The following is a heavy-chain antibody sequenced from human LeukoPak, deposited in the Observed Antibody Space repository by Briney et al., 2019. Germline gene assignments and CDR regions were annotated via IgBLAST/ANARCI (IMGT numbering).Heavy chain of an antibody. Sequence: GGSLRLSCAASGFXFSSYGIHWVRQAPGKGLEWVALISYDGSNKYYADSVKGRFTISRDNSKNTLYLQMNSLRAEDTAVYYCAKGRPGIAAAGSRGYFDYWGQGTLVTVSS. CDR3: AKGRPGIAAAGSRGYFDY. V-gene: IGHV3-30*18. CDR1: GFXFSSYG. J-gene: IGHJ4*02. D-gene: IGHD6-13*01. CDR2: ISYDGSNK.